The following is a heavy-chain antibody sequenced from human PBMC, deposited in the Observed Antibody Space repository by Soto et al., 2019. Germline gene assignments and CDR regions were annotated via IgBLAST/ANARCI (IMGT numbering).Heavy chain of an antibody. J-gene: IGHJ4*02. CDR1: GYTFTSYG. Sequence: ASVKVSCKASGYTFTSYGISWVRQAPGQGLEWMGWISAYSGNTNYAQKLQGRVTMTTDTSTSTAYMELRSLRSDDTAVYYCARAPTYCGGDCYSFDYWGQGTLVTVSS. CDR2: ISAYSGNT. D-gene: IGHD2-21*02. CDR3: ARAPTYCGGDCYSFDY. V-gene: IGHV1-18*01.